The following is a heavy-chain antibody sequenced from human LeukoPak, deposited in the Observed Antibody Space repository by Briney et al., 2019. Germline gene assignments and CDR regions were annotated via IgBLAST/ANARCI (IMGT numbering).Heavy chain of an antibody. Sequence: RGSLRLSCAASGFTFSSYSTNGVRQAPGKGLDWVSSISSSISYIYYADSVKGRFNNSRENAKNSLYLHMTSLRAEDTAVYYCARDVRPPEGITYYYDSSGYLPPDYWGQGTLVTVSS. CDR3: ARDVRPPEGITYYYDSSGYLPPDY. V-gene: IGHV3-21*01. J-gene: IGHJ4*02. CDR1: GFTFSSYS. CDR2: ISSSISYI. D-gene: IGHD3-22*01.